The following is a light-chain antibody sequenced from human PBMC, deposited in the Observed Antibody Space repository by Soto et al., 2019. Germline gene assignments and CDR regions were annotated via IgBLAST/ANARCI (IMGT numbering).Light chain of an antibody. CDR2: DVS. CDR1: SRVVRGYNF. V-gene: IGLV2-14*01. CDR3: NSYTTSSTYV. J-gene: IGLJ1*01. Sequence: QSALTQPASVSGSPGQSITISCTGTSRVVRGYNFVSWYQQHPAKAPKLMIYDVSDRPSGVSIRFSGSKSGNTAFLTISGLQAEDEADYYCNSYTTSSTYVFGTGTKVTV.